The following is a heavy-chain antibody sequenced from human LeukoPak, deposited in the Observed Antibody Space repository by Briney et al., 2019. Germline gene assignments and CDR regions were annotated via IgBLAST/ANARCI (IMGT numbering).Heavy chain of an antibody. V-gene: IGHV4-30-4*08. CDR2: IYYSGST. Sequence: SSETLSLTCTASGGSISSGDYYWSWIRQPPGKGLEWIGYIYYSGSTYYNPSLESRVTISVDTSKNQFSLKLSSVTAADTAVYYCARAPIKTTYQLPIDLFTRQQDATFDYWGQGTLVTVSS. D-gene: IGHD2-2*01. CDR1: GGSISSGDYY. CDR3: ARAPIKTTYQLPIDLFTRQQDATFDY. J-gene: IGHJ4*02.